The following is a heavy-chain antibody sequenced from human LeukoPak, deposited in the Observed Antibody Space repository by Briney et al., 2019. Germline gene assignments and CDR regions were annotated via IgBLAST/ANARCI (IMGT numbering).Heavy chain of an antibody. J-gene: IGHJ6*03. CDR1: GGSISSGGYY. Sequence: SQTLSLTCTVSGGSISSGGYYWSWIRQPPGKGLEWIGYIYHSGSTYYNPSLKSRVTISVNRSKNQFSLKLSSVTAADTAVYYCARVPYYYDSSGDGGYYYYYMDVWGKGTTVTVSS. D-gene: IGHD3-22*01. CDR2: IYHSGST. CDR3: ARVPYYYDSSGDGGYYYYYMDV. V-gene: IGHV4-30-2*01.